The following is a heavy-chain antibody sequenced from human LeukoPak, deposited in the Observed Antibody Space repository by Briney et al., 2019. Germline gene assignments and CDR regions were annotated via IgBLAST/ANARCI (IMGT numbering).Heavy chain of an antibody. J-gene: IGHJ2*01. Sequence: SETLSLTCTVSGGSISSYYWSWIRQPAGKGLEWVGRIYTSGSTNYNPSLKSRVTMSVDTSKNQFSVKLSSVTAADTAVYYCARNRQGSNPYWYFDLWGRGTLVTVSS. CDR3: ARNRQGSNPYWYFDL. D-gene: IGHD4-11*01. CDR1: GGSISSYY. V-gene: IGHV4-4*07. CDR2: IYTSGST.